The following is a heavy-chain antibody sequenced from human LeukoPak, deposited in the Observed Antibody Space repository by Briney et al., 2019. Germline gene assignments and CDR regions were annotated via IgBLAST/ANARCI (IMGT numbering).Heavy chain of an antibody. CDR3: ARERAWDYYDSSGYCFDY. CDR2: TYYRSKWYN. V-gene: IGHV6-1*01. CDR1: GDSVSSNSAA. J-gene: IGHJ4*02. Sequence: SQTLSLTCAISGDSVSSNSAAWNWIRQSPSRGLEWLGRTYYRSKWYNDYAVSVKSRITINPDTSKNQFSLQLNPVTPEDTAVYYCARERAWDYYDSSGYCFDYWGQGTLVTVSS. D-gene: IGHD3-22*01.